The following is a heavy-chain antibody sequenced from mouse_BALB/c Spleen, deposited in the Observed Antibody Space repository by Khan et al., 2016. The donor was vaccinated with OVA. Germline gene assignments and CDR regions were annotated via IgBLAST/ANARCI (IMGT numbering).Heavy chain of an antibody. CDR2: IWGDGST. CDR3: AKWGDGSTYAMDY. CDR1: GFSLTIYG. D-gene: IGHD2-3*01. V-gene: IGHV2-3*01. Sequence: QVQLKESGPGLVAPSQSLAITCTVSGFSLTIYGVNWIRQPPGKGLEWLGVIWGDGSTNYHSALISRLSISKDNSKSQVFLKLNSLQTDDTATYDCAKWGDGSTYAMDYWGQGTSVTVSS. J-gene: IGHJ4*01.